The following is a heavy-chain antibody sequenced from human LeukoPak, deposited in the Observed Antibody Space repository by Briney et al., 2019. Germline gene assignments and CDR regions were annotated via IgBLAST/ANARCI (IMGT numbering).Heavy chain of an antibody. V-gene: IGHV3-23*01. CDR3: AKDGPELRYFDWSKPYYYGMDV. J-gene: IGHJ6*02. Sequence: GGSLRLSCAASGFTFSSYAMSWVRQAPGKGLEWVSAIRGSGGSTYYADSVKGRFTISRDNSKNTLYLQMNSLRAEDTAVYYCAKDGPELRYFDWSKPYYYGMDVWGQGTTVTVSS. CDR2: IRGSGGST. CDR1: GFTFSSYA. D-gene: IGHD3-9*01.